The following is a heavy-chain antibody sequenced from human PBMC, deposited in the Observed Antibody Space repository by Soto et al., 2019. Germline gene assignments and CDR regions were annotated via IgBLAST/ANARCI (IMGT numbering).Heavy chain of an antibody. Sequence: QVQLVQSGAEVKKPGASVKVSCKASGYTFTNFGISWVRQAPGQGLERMGWISAYNGNTNYAQKLQGRVTMTTDTSTSTAYMEMRSLRSDDTAVYYCVAWNNYDEGDYWGQGTLVTVSS. J-gene: IGHJ4*02. CDR2: ISAYNGNT. V-gene: IGHV1-18*01. CDR3: VAWNNYDEGDY. D-gene: IGHD4-4*01. CDR1: GYTFTNFG.